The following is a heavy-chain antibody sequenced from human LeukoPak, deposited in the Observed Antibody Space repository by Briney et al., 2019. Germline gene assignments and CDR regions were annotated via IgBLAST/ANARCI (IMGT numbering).Heavy chain of an antibody. CDR1: GLTFNIYA. CDR2: ILASGRGT. Sequence: GGSLRLSCAASGLTFNIYAMSWVRQAPGKGLEWVSAILASGRGTHYSESVKGRFTISRDDSKNTLYLQMGSLRAEDTAVYYCARDRISSPSFDYWGQGTLVTVSS. CDR3: ARDRISSPSFDY. D-gene: IGHD3-3*02. J-gene: IGHJ4*02. V-gene: IGHV3-23*01.